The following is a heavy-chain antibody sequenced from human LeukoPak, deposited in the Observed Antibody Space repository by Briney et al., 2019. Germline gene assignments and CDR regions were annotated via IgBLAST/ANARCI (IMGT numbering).Heavy chain of an antibody. D-gene: IGHD3-3*02. V-gene: IGHV3-7*01. Sequence: GGSLRLSCAASGFTFSYHWMTWVRQAPGKGLEWVANIKNDGAVKNYVDSVKGRFTISRDNSKNMVYLQMNSLRAEDTAVYYCARDRNSFDHWGKGTLVPVPS. CDR1: GFTFSYHW. J-gene: IGHJ4*02. CDR2: IKNDGAVK. CDR3: ARDRNSFDH.